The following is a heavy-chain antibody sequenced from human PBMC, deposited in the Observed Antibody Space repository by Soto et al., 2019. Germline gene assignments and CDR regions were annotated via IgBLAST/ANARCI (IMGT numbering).Heavy chain of an antibody. J-gene: IGHJ6*02. Sequence: EVQLVESGGGLVKPGGSLRLSCAASGFTFSSYSMNWVRQAPGKGLEWVSSISSSSSYIYYADPVKGRFTISRDNAKNSLYLQMNSLRAEDTAVYYCARVSTAYYYGMDVWGQGTTVTVSS. V-gene: IGHV3-21*01. CDR1: GFTFSSYS. CDR2: ISSSSSYI. CDR3: ARVSTAYYYGMDV.